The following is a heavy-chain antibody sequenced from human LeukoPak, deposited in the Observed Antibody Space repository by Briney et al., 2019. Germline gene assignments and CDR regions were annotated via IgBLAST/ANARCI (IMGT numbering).Heavy chain of an antibody. CDR1: GFTFHDYC. CDR3: IRDYFSANHLDAFGI. Sequence: PGGSLRLSCTTSGFTFHDYCMSWVRQAPGRGLEWVGFIRSKTYGGTTQYAASVQGRFTISRDDFQSIAYLQLDRLKTEDTAIYFCIRDYFSANHLDAFGIWGQGTLVTVSP. J-gene: IGHJ3*02. V-gene: IGHV3-49*04. CDR2: IRSKTYGGTT. D-gene: IGHD3-3*01.